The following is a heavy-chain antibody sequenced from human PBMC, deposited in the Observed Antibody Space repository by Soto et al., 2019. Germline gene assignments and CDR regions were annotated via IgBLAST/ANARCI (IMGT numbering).Heavy chain of an antibody. CDR1: GFTVSSNY. CDR3: AKDRAMIVVPGGYFQH. J-gene: IGHJ1*01. D-gene: IGHD3-22*01. V-gene: IGHV3-66*01. Sequence: PGGSLRLSCAASGFTVSSNYMSWVRQAPGKGLEWVSVIYSGGSTYYADSVKGRFTISRDNSKNTLYLQMNSLGAEDTAVYYCAKDRAMIVVPGGYFQHWGQGTLVTVSS. CDR2: IYSGGST.